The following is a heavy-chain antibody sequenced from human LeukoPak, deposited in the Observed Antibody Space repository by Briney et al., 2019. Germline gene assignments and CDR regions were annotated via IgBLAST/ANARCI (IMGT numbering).Heavy chain of an antibody. CDR3: ARGGGYCSSTRCYNWFDP. CDR1: GGSISSYY. Sequence: SETLSLTCSVSGGSISSYYWSWIRQPPGKGLEWIGYIYSTGSTNYNPSLKSRVTISVDTSKNQFSLKLTSVTAADTAVYYCARGGGYCSSTRCYNWFDPWGQGTLVTVSS. J-gene: IGHJ5*02. CDR2: IYSTGST. D-gene: IGHD2-2*01. V-gene: IGHV4-59*01.